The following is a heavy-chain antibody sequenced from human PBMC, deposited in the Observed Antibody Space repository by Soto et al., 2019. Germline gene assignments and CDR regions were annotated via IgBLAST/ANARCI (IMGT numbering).Heavy chain of an antibody. J-gene: IGHJ4*02. Sequence: QVQLVQSGAEVKKPGASVKVSCKASGYTFSRYDINWVRQAPGQGLEWVGWTNPKSGYTGSAQKFQGRITMTRDSSISTAYMELISLRSEDTDVYYCAITDGDLDYWGQGTLVTVSS. V-gene: IGHV1-8*01. CDR1: GYTFSRYD. CDR3: AITDGDLDY. D-gene: IGHD4-17*01. CDR2: TNPKSGYT.